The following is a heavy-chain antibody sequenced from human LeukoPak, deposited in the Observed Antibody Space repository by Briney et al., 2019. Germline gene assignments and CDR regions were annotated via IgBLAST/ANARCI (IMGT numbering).Heavy chain of an antibody. D-gene: IGHD3/OR15-3a*01. CDR2: MYYTGNT. CDR1: GVSISTSNSY. J-gene: IGHJ4*02. V-gene: IGHV4-39*01. CDR3: ARQTGSGLFTLP. Sequence: KASETLSLTCTVSGVSISTSNSYWGWIRQPPGKGLEWVGSMYYTGNTYYNASLKSRVTISIDTSKNQISLRLTSVTATDTAMYYCARQTGSGLFTLPGGQGTLVTVSS.